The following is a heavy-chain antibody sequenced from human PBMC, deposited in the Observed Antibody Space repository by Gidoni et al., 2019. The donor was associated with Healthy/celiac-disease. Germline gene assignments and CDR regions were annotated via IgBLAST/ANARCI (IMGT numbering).Heavy chain of an antibody. CDR3: ARGYSSGWYQDY. Sequence: QVHLVQSGAEVQKPRSSVKVSCKASGGTFSSYAISWVRQAPGQGLECMGGLIPIFGTANYAQKFQGRVTITADESTSTAYMELSSLRSEDTAVYYCARGYSSGWYQDYWGQGTLVTVSS. J-gene: IGHJ4*02. CDR1: GGTFSSYA. CDR2: LIPIFGTA. D-gene: IGHD6-19*01. V-gene: IGHV1-69*01.